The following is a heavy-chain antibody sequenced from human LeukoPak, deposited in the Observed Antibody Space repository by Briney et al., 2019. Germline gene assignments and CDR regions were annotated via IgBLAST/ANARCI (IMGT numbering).Heavy chain of an antibody. D-gene: IGHD4-17*01. Sequence: SETLSLTCTVSGGSISSFYWSWIRLPPGKGLEWIGYISYTWSTNYHPSFKSRVTMSIDTSKNQFSLKLSSVTAADTAVYYCARDLKHGDYYYYGMDVWGQGTTVTVSS. J-gene: IGHJ6*02. CDR2: ISYTWST. V-gene: IGHV4-59*01. CDR1: GGSISSFY. CDR3: ARDLKHGDYYYYGMDV.